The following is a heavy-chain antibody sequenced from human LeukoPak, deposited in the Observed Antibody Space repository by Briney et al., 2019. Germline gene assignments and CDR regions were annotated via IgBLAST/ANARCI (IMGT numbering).Heavy chain of an antibody. Sequence: SVKVSCKASARTFSIYAISWVRQAPGQGLAWMGGLIPIFGTATYAQKFQGRVTITADESTSTAYMELSSLRSEDMDVYYCASNLRTKDIAVVGYNWFDPWGQGKLVTVSS. CDR1: ARTFSIYA. CDR2: LIPIFGTA. J-gene: IGHJ5*02. CDR3: ASNLRTKDIAVVGYNWFDP. D-gene: IGHD2-2*01. V-gene: IGHV1-69*01.